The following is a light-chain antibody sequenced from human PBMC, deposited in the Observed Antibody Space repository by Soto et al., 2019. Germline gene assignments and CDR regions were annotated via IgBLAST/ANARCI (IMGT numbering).Light chain of an antibody. CDR3: ATWDYSLTGEV. CDR2: DNN. Sequence: QSVLTQPPSVSVAPGQKVTISCSGSSSNIGSNYVSWYQQLPGTAPKLLIYDNNKRPSGIPDRFSGSKSGTSGTLDITGLQTGDEADYYCATWDYSLTGEVFGGGTKLTVL. CDR1: SSNIGSNY. V-gene: IGLV1-51*01. J-gene: IGLJ2*01.